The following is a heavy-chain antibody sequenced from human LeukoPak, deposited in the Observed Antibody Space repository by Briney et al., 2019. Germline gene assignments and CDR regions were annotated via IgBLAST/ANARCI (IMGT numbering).Heavy chain of an antibody. Sequence: SETLSLTCTVSGGSFSSGSYYWSWLRQPPGKGLEWVGYIYYSGRTNYNPSLKSRVTISVDTSKNQVSLKLSSVTAADTAVYYCAGATMVRGVIIVFDPWGQGNLVTVSS. J-gene: IGHJ5*02. CDR3: AGATMVRGVIIVFDP. V-gene: IGHV4-61*01. D-gene: IGHD3-10*01. CDR2: IYYSGRT. CDR1: GGSFSSGSYY.